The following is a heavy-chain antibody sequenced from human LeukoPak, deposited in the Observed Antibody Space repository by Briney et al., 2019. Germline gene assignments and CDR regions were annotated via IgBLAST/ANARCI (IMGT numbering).Heavy chain of an antibody. J-gene: IGHJ6*03. CDR2: IYNGGTT. CDR3: ARGQLLLEGYFYYMDV. V-gene: IGHV3-66*02. Sequence: GGSLRLSCAASGVTSNYMTWVRQAPGKGLEWVSVIYNGGTTYYADSVKGRFTISRDNSKSTLFVYLQMNSLRGEDTAVYYCARGQLLLEGYFYYMDVWGEGTTVAVSS. CDR1: GVTSNY. D-gene: IGHD2-2*01.